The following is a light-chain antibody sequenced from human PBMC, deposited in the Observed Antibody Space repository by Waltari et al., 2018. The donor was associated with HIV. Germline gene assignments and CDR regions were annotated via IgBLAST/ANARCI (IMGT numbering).Light chain of an antibody. CDR2: DAS. V-gene: IGKV3-20*01. J-gene: IGKJ2*01. CDR1: QSLTYNY. Sequence: IELTQSPGTLSLSPGARATLSCRARQSLTYNYLAWYQQKPGQAPRLLVYDASTRATGIPDRFSGSGSGTDFTLTISRLEPEDFAVYYCHQYDASLTTFGQGTKLEIK. CDR3: HQYDASLTT.